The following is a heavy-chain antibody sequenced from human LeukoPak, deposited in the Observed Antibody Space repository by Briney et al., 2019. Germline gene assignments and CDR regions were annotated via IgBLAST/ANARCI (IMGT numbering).Heavy chain of an antibody. CDR3: ARELTNRMDV. J-gene: IGHJ6*02. CDR2: ISSSNSTI. Sequence: GGSLRLSCAASGFTFSTFRMNWVRQAPGKGLEWVSYISSSNSTIYYADSVKGRFTISRDNAKNSLYLQMNSLRDEDTAVYYCARELTNRMDVWGQGTTVTVSS. V-gene: IGHV3-48*02. CDR1: GFTFSTFR. D-gene: IGHD2-8*01.